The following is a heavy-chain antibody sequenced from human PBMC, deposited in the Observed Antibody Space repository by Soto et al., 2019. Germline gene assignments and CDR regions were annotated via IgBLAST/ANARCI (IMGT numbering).Heavy chain of an antibody. CDR3: GRGYDNSGLSPGY. Sequence: PSETLSLTCTVSGGSIRSYYWSWIRQSPGKGLEWIGYIYYSGSTKYNPSLKSRVTMSVDSSKNQFSLWLNSVSAADTAVYYCGRGYDNSGLSPGYWGQGTLVTVSS. CDR2: IYYSGST. D-gene: IGHD6-19*01. V-gene: IGHV4-59*01. J-gene: IGHJ4*02. CDR1: GGSIRSYY.